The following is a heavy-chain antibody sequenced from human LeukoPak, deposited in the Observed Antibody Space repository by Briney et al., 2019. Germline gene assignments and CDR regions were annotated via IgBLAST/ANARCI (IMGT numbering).Heavy chain of an antibody. Sequence: GTSVKVSCKASGYTFTGYYMHWVRQAPGQGRESMGWINPNSGDTHYSQKFQGRVTMTTDTSISTAYMELSSLKSDDTAVYYCARGGGTGYWGQGTLVTVSS. CDR2: INPNSGDT. CDR3: ARGGGTGY. J-gene: IGHJ4*02. V-gene: IGHV1-2*02. CDR1: GYTFTGYY. D-gene: IGHD3/OR15-3a*01.